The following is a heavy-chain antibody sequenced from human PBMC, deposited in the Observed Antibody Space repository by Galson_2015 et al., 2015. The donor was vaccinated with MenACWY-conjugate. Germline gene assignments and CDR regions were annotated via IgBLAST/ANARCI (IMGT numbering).Heavy chain of an antibody. Sequence: SLRLSCAASGFTFNNYWMNWVRQAPGKGLEWVASIKEDGSDKYYVDSVKGRFTISRDNAQNSLYLQMNSLRADDTAVYYCARDLGCCSCCTCYSVYDSWGQGTLVTVSS. J-gene: IGHJ4*02. V-gene: IGHV3-7*03. CDR2: IKEDGSDK. CDR1: GFTFNNYW. D-gene: IGHD2-15*01. CDR3: ARDLGCCSCCTCYSVYDS.